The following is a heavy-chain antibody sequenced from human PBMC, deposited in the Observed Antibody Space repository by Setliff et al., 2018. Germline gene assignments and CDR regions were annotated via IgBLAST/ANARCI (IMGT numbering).Heavy chain of an antibody. D-gene: IGHD3-3*01. V-gene: IGHV3-7*01. CDR3: ARDVFDFRTGQAGP. Sequence: PGGSLRLSCSASGFTFSSLWMAWVRQAPGKGLEWVANINQGGSDQFYVESVKGRFTISRDNAKNPLYLQMNSLRVEDTAVYYCARDVFDFRTGQAGPWGQGTLVTVSS. CDR1: GFTFSSLW. J-gene: IGHJ5*02. CDR2: INQGGSDQ.